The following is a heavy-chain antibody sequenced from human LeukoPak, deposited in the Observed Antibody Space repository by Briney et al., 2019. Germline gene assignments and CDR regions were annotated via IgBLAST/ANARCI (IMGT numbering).Heavy chain of an antibody. D-gene: IGHD6-19*01. CDR2: INHSGST. J-gene: IGHJ4*02. CDR3: ARVGAVADN. Sequence: PSETLSLTCAVYGGSFSGYYWSWIRQPPGKGLEWIGEINHSGSTNYNPSLKSRVTISVDTSKNQFPLKLSSVTAADTAVYYCARVGAVADNWGQGTLVTVSS. CDR1: GGSFSGYY. V-gene: IGHV4-34*01.